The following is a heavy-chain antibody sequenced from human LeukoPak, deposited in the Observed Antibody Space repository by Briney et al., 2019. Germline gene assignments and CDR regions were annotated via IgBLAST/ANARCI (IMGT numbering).Heavy chain of an antibody. J-gene: IGHJ5*02. CDR2: ISAYNGNT. Sequence: GASVKVSCKASGYTFTSYGISWVRQAPGQGLEWMGWISAYNGNTNYAQKLQGRVTMTTDTSTSTAYMELRSLRSDDTAVYYCARVGTELLPITMGVDPWGQGTLVTVSS. D-gene: IGHD3-10*01. V-gene: IGHV1-18*01. CDR3: ARVGTELLPITMGVDP. CDR1: GYTFTSYG.